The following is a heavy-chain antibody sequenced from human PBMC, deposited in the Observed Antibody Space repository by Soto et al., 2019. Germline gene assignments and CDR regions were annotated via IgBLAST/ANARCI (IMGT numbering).Heavy chain of an antibody. CDR3: AKAGSGYTRRFFDS. Sequence: EVQLLDSGGGLVQPGGSLRLSCAASGFSFGGYAMSWVRQAPGKGLEWVSAVSGSGATTFYADSVKGRFSISRENSDNTVHLQMNSLRAEATDVYYCAKAGSGYTRRFFDSWGQGTVVTVCS. CDR2: VSGSGATT. CDR1: GFSFGGYA. D-gene: IGHD2-2*02. V-gene: IGHV3-23*01. J-gene: IGHJ4*02.